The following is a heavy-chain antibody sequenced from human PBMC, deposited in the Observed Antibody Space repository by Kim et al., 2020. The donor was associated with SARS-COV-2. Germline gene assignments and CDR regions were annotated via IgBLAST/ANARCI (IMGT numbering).Heavy chain of an antibody. CDR3: ARDPNEDYYYYYGMDV. CDR1: GFTFSSYS. D-gene: IGHD1-1*01. CDR2: ISSSSSTI. Sequence: GGSLRLSCAASGFTFSSYSMNWVRQAPGKGLEWVSYISSSSSTIYYADSVKGRFTISRDNAKNSLYLQMNSLRAEDTAVYYCARDPNEDYYYYYGMDVWGQGTTVTVSS. V-gene: IGHV3-48*04. J-gene: IGHJ6*02.